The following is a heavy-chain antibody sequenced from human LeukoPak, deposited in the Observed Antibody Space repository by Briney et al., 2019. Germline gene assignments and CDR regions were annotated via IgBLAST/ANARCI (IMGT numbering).Heavy chain of an antibody. J-gene: IGHJ4*02. CDR3: ARDPTDYGDYDFDY. D-gene: IGHD4-17*01. V-gene: IGHV1-2*02. Sequence: ASVKVSCKASGYTFTCYYMHWVRQAPGQGLEWMGWINPNSGGTNYAQKFQGRVTMTRDTSISTAYMELSRLRSDDTAVYYCARDPTDYGDYDFDYWGQGTLVTVSS. CDR1: GYTFTCYY. CDR2: INPNSGGT.